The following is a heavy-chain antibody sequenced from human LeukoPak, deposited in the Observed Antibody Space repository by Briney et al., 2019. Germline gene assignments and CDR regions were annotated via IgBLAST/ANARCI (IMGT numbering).Heavy chain of an antibody. V-gene: IGHV4-59*01. Sequence: SETLSLTCTVSGGSISSYYWSWIRQPPGKGLEWIGYIYYSGSTNYNPSLKSRVTISVDTSKNQFTLKLSSVTAADTAVYYCASHPASDPGAFDPWGQGTLVTVSS. D-gene: IGHD4/OR15-4a*01. CDR2: IYYSGST. CDR1: GGSISSYY. J-gene: IGHJ5*02. CDR3: ASHPASDPGAFDP.